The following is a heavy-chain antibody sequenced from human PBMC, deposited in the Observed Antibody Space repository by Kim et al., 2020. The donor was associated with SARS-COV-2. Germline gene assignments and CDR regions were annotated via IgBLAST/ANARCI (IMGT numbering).Heavy chain of an antibody. Sequence: SVKVSCKASGGTFSSYAISWVRQAPGQGLEWMGGIIPIFGTANYAQKFQGRVTITADESTSTAYMELSSLRSEDTAVYYCASDQYYYDSSGYYLGDYWGQGTLVTVSS. CDR3: ASDQYYYDSSGYYLGDY. J-gene: IGHJ4*02. D-gene: IGHD3-22*01. V-gene: IGHV1-69*13. CDR1: GGTFSSYA. CDR2: IIPIFGTA.